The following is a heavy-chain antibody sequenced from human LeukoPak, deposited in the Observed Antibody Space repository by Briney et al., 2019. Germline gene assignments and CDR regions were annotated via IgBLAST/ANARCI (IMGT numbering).Heavy chain of an antibody. CDR1: GFTFSSYS. J-gene: IGHJ4*02. CDR2: ISYDGSNK. V-gene: IGHV3-30*18. Sequence: GVSLRLSRAASGFTFSSYSMHWVRQAPGKGLEWVAVISYDGSNKYYADSVKGRFTISRDNSKNTLYLQMNSLRAEDTAVYYCAKDRATVFYFDYWGQGTLVTVSS. CDR3: AKDRATVFYFDY. D-gene: IGHD4-17*01.